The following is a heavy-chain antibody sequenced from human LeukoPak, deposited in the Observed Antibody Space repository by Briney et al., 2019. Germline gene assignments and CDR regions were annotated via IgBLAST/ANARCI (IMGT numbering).Heavy chain of an antibody. CDR1: GYTFTSYD. CDR2: INTNTGNP. Sequence: ASVKVSCKASGYTFTSYDINWVRQATGQGLEWMGWINTNTGNPTYAQGFTGRFVFSLDTSVSTAYLQISSLKAEDTAVYYCARDYDSSGYYHLPDAFDIWGQGTMVTVSS. J-gene: IGHJ3*02. CDR3: ARDYDSSGYYHLPDAFDI. D-gene: IGHD3-22*01. V-gene: IGHV7-4-1*02.